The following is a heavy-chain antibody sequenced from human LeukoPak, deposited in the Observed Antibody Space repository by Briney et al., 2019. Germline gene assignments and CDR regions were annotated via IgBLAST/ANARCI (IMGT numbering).Heavy chain of an antibody. J-gene: IGHJ4*02. Sequence: SETLSLTCTVSGGSISSSSYYWGWIRQPPGKGLEWIGEIYHSGSTNYNPSLKSRVTISVDKSKNQFSLKLSSVTAADTAVYYCARSGTSPPVFDYWGQGTLVTVSS. CDR3: ARSGTSPPVFDY. CDR1: GGSISSSSYY. D-gene: IGHD6-13*01. V-gene: IGHV4-39*07. CDR2: IYHSGST.